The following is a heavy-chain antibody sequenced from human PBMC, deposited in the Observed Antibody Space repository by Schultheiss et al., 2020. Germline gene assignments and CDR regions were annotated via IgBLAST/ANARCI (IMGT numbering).Heavy chain of an antibody. CDR2: IYHSGST. D-gene: IGHD6-19*01. J-gene: IGHJ4*02. Sequence: SVTLSRTCAVSGYSISSGYYWGWIRQPPGKGLEWIGSIYHSGSTYYNPSLKSRVTISVDTSKNQFSLKLSSVTAADTAVYYCARDLAVGSGSSGWYDYWGQGTLVTVSS. CDR1: GYSISSGYY. V-gene: IGHV4-38-2*02. CDR3: ARDLAVGSGSSGWYDY.